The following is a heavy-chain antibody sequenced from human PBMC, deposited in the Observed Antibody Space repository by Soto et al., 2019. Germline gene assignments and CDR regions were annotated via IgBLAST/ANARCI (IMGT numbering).Heavy chain of an antibody. J-gene: IGHJ4*02. CDR2: IDWSGDK. Sequence: SGPTLVNPTETLTLTCTISGFSLTTRGMCLTWIRQPPGKALEWLALIDWSGDKNYTTSLRPRLTLSKGTSKNQVVLKMTNMNPVDTGTYYCARMVTGGTSDWLQLDYWGQGTLVTVSS. V-gene: IGHV2-70*01. CDR3: ARMVTGGTSDWLQLDY. CDR1: GFSLTTRGMC. D-gene: IGHD3-9*01.